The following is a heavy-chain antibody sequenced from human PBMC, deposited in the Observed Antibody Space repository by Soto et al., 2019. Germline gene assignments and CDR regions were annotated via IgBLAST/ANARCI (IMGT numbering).Heavy chain of an antibody. D-gene: IGHD2-21*01. J-gene: IGHJ3*02. CDR3: AKDLGSGGEGLGAFDI. CDR2: ISDDGSNK. CDR1: GFTFSSYG. Sequence: HPGGSLRLSCAASGFTFSSYGMHWVRRAPGKGLEWVAVISDDGSNKYDADSVKGRFTIARDNSKNTLYLQMNSLRAEDTAVYYCAKDLGSGGEGLGAFDIWGQGTMVTVSS. V-gene: IGHV3-30*18.